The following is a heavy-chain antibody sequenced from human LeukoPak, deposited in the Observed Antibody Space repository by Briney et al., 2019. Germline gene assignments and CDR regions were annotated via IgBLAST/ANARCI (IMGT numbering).Heavy chain of an antibody. CDR3: ARDTAAAASFDY. D-gene: IGHD6-13*01. CDR2: IDYRGST. Sequence: SEALSLTCTVSGGSISSYYWSWIRQPPGKGLEWIGYIDYRGSTNYNPSLKSRVTISVDTSKNQFSLKLSSVTAADTAVHYCARDTAAAASFDYWGQGTLVTVSS. V-gene: IGHV4-59*01. J-gene: IGHJ4*02. CDR1: GGSISSYY.